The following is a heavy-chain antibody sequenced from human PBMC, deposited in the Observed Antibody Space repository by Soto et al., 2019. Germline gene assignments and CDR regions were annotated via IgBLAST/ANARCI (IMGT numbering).Heavy chain of an antibody. Sequence: SVKVSCKASGGTLINFAMSWVRQAPGQGPEWMGGIIPGLGTPNYARSFKDRVTIMADESMGIVYMELRRLKSEDTAVYYCALAKFDRPSYCSGGDCYGYHGLGVWRQGTTVTVSS. CDR2: IIPGLGTP. V-gene: IGHV1-69*13. CDR3: ALAKFDRPSYCSGGDCYGYHGLGV. CDR1: GGTLINFA. J-gene: IGHJ6*02. D-gene: IGHD2-21*01.